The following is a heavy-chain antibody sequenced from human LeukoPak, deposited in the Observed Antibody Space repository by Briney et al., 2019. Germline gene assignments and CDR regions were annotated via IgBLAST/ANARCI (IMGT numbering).Heavy chain of an antibody. V-gene: IGHV4-30-2*01. Sequence: PSETLSLTCAVSGGSISSGGYSWSWIRQPPGKGLEWIGYIYHSGSTYYNPSLKSRVTISVDRSKNQFSLKLSSVTAADTAVYYCARGASSGWYEGNWFDPWGQGTLVTVSS. D-gene: IGHD6-19*01. CDR3: ARGASSGWYEGNWFDP. CDR2: IYHSGST. J-gene: IGHJ5*02. CDR1: GGSISSGGYS.